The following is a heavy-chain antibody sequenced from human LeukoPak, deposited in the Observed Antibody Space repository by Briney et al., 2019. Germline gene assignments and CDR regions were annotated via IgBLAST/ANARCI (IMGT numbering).Heavy chain of an antibody. V-gene: IGHV4-34*01. CDR2: INHSGST. CDR3: ARGGIAVAGTFDY. CDR1: GGSFSGYY. J-gene: IGHJ4*02. Sequence: PSETLSLTCAVYGGSFSGYYWSWIRRPPGKGLEWIGEINHSGSTNYNPSLKSRVTISVDTSKNQFSLKLSSVTAADTAVYYCARGGIAVAGTFDYWGQGTLVTVSS. D-gene: IGHD6-19*01.